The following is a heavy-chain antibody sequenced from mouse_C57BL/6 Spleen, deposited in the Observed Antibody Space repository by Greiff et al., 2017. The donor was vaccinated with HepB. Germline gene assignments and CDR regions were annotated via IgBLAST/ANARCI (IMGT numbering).Heavy chain of an antibody. CDR3: AREGLAWFAY. V-gene: IGHV1-50*01. CDR1: GYTFTSYW. CDR2: IDPSDSYT. D-gene: IGHD3-3*01. J-gene: IGHJ3*01. Sequence: VQLQQSGAELVKPGASVKLSCKASGYTFTSYWMQWVKQRPGQGLEWIGEIDPSDSYTNYNQKFKGKATLTVDTSSSTAYMQLSSLTSEDSAVYYCAREGLAWFAYWGQGTLVTVSA.